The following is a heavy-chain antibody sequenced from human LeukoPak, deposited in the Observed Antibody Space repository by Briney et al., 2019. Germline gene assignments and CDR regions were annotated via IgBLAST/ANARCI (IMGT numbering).Heavy chain of an antibody. Sequence: GASVKVSCKASGYTFTSYDINWVRQPTGRGLEWMGWMNPNSGNTGYAQKFQGRVTMTRNTSISTAYMELSSLRSEDTAVYYCAREYSSGWYRVFDYWGQGTLVTVSS. D-gene: IGHD6-19*01. V-gene: IGHV1-8*01. CDR2: MNPNSGNT. CDR3: AREYSSGWYRVFDY. J-gene: IGHJ4*02. CDR1: GYTFTSYD.